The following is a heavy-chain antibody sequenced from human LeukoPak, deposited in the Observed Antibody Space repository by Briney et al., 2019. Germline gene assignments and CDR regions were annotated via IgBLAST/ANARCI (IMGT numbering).Heavy chain of an antibody. CDR1: GVSISSSSYY. D-gene: IGHD6-6*01. CDR2: IYYSGST. CDR3: ARASIAGNWFDP. V-gene: IGHV4-39*01. J-gene: IGHJ5*02. Sequence: SETLSLTCTVSGVSISSSSYYWGWLRQPPGKGLEWIGSIYYSGSTYYNPSLKSRVTISVDTSKNQFSLKLSSVTAADTAVYYCARASIAGNWFDPWGQGTLVTVSS.